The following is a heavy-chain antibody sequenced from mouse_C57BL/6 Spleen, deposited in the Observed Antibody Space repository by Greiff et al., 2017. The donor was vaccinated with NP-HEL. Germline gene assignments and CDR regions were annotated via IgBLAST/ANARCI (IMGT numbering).Heavy chain of an antibody. J-gene: IGHJ3*01. CDR2: INYDGSST. Sequence: EVKLVESEGGLVQPGSSMKLSCTASGFTFSDYYMAWVRQVPEKGLEWVANINYDGSSTYYLDSLKSRFIISRDNAKNILYLQMSSLKSEDTATYYCATFYYYGFAYWGQGTLVTVSA. V-gene: IGHV5-16*01. D-gene: IGHD1-1*01. CDR3: ATFYYYGFAY. CDR1: GFTFSDYY.